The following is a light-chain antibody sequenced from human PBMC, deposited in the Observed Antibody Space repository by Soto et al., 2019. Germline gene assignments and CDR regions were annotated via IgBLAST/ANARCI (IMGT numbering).Light chain of an antibody. CDR3: QQRSNWPPGVIT. V-gene: IGKV3-11*01. J-gene: IGKJ5*01. CDR1: QSVSSY. CDR2: DAS. Sequence: EIVLTQTPGTLSLSHGERATLSCRASQSVSSYLAWYQQKPGQAPRLLIYDASNRATGIPARFSGSGSGTDFTLTISSLEPEDFAVYYCQQRSNWPPGVITFGQGTRLEIK.